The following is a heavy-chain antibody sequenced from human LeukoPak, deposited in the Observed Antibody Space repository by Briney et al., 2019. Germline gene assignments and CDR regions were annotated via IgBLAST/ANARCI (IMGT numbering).Heavy chain of an antibody. CDR2: IYSGGST. D-gene: IGHD3-10*01. CDR1: GFPVSSNY. Sequence: QPGGSLSLSCAASGFPVSSNYMSWVRRAPGKGLEWVSVIYSGGSTYYADSVKRRFTISRDNSKNTLYLQMSSLRAEDTAVYYCARDGPLWFGELLLNYWGQGTLVTVSS. V-gene: IGHV3-66*01. CDR3: ARDGPLWFGELLLNY. J-gene: IGHJ4*02.